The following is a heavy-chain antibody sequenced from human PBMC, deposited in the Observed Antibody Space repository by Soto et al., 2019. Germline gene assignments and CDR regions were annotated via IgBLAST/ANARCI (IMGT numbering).Heavy chain of an antibody. Sequence: ASVKVSCKASGYTFSNYGITWVRQAPGQGLEWMGWISAYSGNTNYAQKLQGRVTMTTDTSTSTAYMELRSLRSDDTAVYYCASAGAGTGVKFDFWGQGTLVTVPS. V-gene: IGHV1-18*01. D-gene: IGHD6-19*01. CDR1: GYTFSNYG. J-gene: IGHJ4*02. CDR3: ASAGAGTGVKFDF. CDR2: ISAYSGNT.